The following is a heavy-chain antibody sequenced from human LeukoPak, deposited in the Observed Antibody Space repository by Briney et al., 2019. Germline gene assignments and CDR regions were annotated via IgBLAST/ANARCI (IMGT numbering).Heavy chain of an antibody. CDR1: GGSFSGYY. CDR2: INHSGST. D-gene: IGHD3-10*01. Sequence: PSETLSLTCAVYGGSFSGYYWSWIRQPPGKGLEWIGEINHSGSTNYNPSLKSRVTISVDTSKNQFSLKLSSVTAADTAVYYCASGMVRGVIRYWGQGTLVTVSS. J-gene: IGHJ4*02. V-gene: IGHV4-34*01. CDR3: ASGMVRGVIRY.